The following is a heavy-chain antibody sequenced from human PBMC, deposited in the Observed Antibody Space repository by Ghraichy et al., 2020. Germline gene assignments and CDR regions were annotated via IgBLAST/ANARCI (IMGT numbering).Heavy chain of an antibody. D-gene: IGHD3-10*01. J-gene: IGHJ4*02. V-gene: IGHV3-74*01. Sequence: GGSLRLSCAASGITFSGHWMHWVRQAPGKGLVWVARINAGGGETAYADSVKGRFTTSRDNAKNTLYLELDSLRGEDTAVYYCARYGSGSYLKDPFDYWGQGTLVTVSS. CDR1: GITFSGHW. CDR2: INAGGGET. CDR3: ARYGSGSYLKDPFDY.